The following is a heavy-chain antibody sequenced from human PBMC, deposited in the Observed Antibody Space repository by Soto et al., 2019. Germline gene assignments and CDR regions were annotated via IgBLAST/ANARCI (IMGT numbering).Heavy chain of an antibody. D-gene: IGHD3-22*01. CDR3: ARGREWLLPHDAFDI. V-gene: IGHV1-46*01. CDR1: GYTFTSYY. Sequence: GASVKVSCKASGYTFTSYYMHWVRHAPGQGLEWMGIINPSGGSTSYAQKFQGRVTMTRDTSTSTVYMELSSLRSEDTAVYYCARGREWLLPHDAFDIWGQGTMVTVSS. J-gene: IGHJ3*02. CDR2: INPSGGST.